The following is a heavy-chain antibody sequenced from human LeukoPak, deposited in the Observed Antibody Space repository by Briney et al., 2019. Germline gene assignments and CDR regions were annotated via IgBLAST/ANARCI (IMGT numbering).Heavy chain of an antibody. CDR2: ISANGGST. Sequence: PGASLRLSCAASGFTFSSYAMSWVRQAPGKGLEWVSYISANGGSTYYAGSVKGRFTISRDTSKNTLYLQMISLRAEDTAVYYCATRRSGAFDYWGQGTLVTVSS. V-gene: IGHV3-23*01. CDR3: ATRRSGAFDY. D-gene: IGHD5-12*01. J-gene: IGHJ4*02. CDR1: GFTFSSYA.